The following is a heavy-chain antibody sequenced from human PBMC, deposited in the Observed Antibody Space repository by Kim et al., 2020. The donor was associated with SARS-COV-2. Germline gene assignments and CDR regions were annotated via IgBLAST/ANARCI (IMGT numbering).Heavy chain of an antibody. CDR3: ARETSALCGGHCFTDY. CDR2: IYTSGST. Sequence: SETLSLTCSVSGGSFSSGGYYWSWFRQHPGKGLEWIGRIYTSGSTNYNPSLKSRITMSVDTSKNRFYLHLTSVTAADTAVYYCARETSALCGGHCFTDY. V-gene: IGHV4-31*03. D-gene: IGHD2-21*01. CDR1: GGSFSSGGYY. J-gene: IGHJ4*01.